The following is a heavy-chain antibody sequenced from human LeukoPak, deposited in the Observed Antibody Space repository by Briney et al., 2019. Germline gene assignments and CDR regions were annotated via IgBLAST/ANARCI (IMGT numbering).Heavy chain of an antibody. Sequence: PGGSLRVSCVVSGFTFSSYAMSWVRQAPGKGLEWVSTISGSGGSTFYADSVKGRFTISRDNSKNTLYLQMNSLRAEDTAVYYCASRGLVPEAYWGQGTLVTVSS. J-gene: IGHJ4*02. CDR2: ISGSGGST. CDR1: GFTFSSYA. CDR3: ASRGLVPEAY. D-gene: IGHD1-14*01. V-gene: IGHV3-23*01.